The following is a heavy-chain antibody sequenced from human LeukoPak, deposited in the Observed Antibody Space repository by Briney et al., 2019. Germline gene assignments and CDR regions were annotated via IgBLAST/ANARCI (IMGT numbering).Heavy chain of an antibody. CDR3: ARDWSDYGDYVFDY. V-gene: IGHV3-30-3*01. D-gene: IGHD4-17*01. Sequence: GRSLRLSCAASGFTFSSYAMHWVRQAPGKGLEWVAVISYDGSNKYYADSVKGRFTISRDNSKNTLYLQMNSLRAEDTVVYYCARDWSDYGDYVFDYWGQGTLVTVSS. CDR2: ISYDGSNK. CDR1: GFTFSSYA. J-gene: IGHJ4*02.